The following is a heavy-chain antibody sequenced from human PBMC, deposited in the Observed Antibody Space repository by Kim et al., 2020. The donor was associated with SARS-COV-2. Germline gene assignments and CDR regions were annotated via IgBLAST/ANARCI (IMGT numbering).Heavy chain of an antibody. D-gene: IGHD3-10*01. CDR3: ARSGDGNYYGSGSYLIDY. J-gene: IGHJ4*02. Sequence: KGRFTISRDNAKNSLYLQMNSLRAEDTAVYYCARSGDGNYYGSGSYLIDYWGQGTLVTVSS. V-gene: IGHV3-11*06.